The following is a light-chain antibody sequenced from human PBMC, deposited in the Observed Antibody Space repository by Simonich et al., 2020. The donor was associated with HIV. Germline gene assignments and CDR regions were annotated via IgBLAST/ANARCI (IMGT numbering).Light chain of an antibody. CDR1: QTISSRF. J-gene: IGKJ2*01. Sequence: EIVLTQSPGALSLSPGERPTLSCRVSQTISSRFLAWFQQKPGQAPRLLIYAASSRATGIPARFSGSGSGTDFTLTISRLEPEDFAVYYCQQYGSSPPYTFGQGTKLEIK. V-gene: IGKV3-20*01. CDR2: AAS. CDR3: QQYGSSPPYT.